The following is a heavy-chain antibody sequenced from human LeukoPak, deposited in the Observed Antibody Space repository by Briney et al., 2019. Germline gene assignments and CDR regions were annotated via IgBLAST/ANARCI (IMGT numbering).Heavy chain of an antibody. J-gene: IGHJ1*01. CDR3: ARGYYDSSDFECFQH. CDR2: INPNSGDT. D-gene: IGHD3-22*01. V-gene: IGHV1-2*02. Sequence: ASVKVSCKASGYSFTDYYMHWVRQAPGQGLEWMGWINPNSGDTNFAQKFQGRVTMTRDTPISTVYMELSRLRSDDTAVFYCARGYYDSSDFECFQHWGQGTLVTVSS. CDR1: GYSFTDYY.